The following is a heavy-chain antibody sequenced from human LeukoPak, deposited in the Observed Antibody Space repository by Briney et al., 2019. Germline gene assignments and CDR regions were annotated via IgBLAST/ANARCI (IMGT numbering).Heavy chain of an antibody. CDR2: INHSGGT. Sequence: SETLSLTCTVYGGSFSGYYWSWIRQPPGKGLEWLGEINHSGGTNYNPSLKSRVTISVDTSKNQFSLKLSSVTAADTAVYYCAREKRPLWFGEPSFDYWGQGTLVTVSS. J-gene: IGHJ4*02. CDR3: AREKRPLWFGEPSFDY. D-gene: IGHD3-10*01. CDR1: GGSFSGYY. V-gene: IGHV4-34*01.